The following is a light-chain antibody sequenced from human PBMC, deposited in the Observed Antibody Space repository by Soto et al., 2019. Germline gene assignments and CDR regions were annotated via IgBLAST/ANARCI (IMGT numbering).Light chain of an antibody. CDR3: QQYGSSPWT. V-gene: IGKV3-20*01. J-gene: IGKJ1*01. CDR1: QSVSSSY. Sequence: EIVLTQSPGTLSLSPGERATLSCRASQSVSSSYLAWYQQKPGQAPRLLIYGASSSATGIPDRFSGSGSGTDFTLTISRLEPEDFAVYYCQQYGSSPWTFVHGTKVEIK. CDR2: GAS.